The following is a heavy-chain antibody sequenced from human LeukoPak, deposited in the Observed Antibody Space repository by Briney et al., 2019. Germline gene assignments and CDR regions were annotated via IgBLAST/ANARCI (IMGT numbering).Heavy chain of an antibody. V-gene: IGHV3-23*01. D-gene: IGHD3-16*02. Sequence: GGSLRLSCAASGFTFSNYAMSWVRQAPGRGLDWVSSIDNSGGRTFYADSVKGRFTFSRDNSRNTLYLQVNSLRVEDTAVYYCAKHLQKMSEGADRFSPFDYWGQGTLVTVSS. CDR1: GFTFSNYA. CDR2: IDNSGGRT. J-gene: IGHJ4*02. CDR3: AKHLQKMSEGADRFSPFDY.